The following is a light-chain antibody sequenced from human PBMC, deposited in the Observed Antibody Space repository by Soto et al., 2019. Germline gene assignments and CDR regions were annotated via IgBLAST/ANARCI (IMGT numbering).Light chain of an antibody. CDR3: QQYNNWLPIT. J-gene: IGKJ5*01. CDR2: DVS. Sequence: ERVLTQSPATRSVSPGGRPTRSCSASRSARISLGWYQQKPGQAPRLLIYDVSTRATGVPARFSGSGSGTEFTLTISSPQSEDFAVYYCQQYNNWLPITFGQGTRLEI. V-gene: IGKV3-15*01. CDR1: RSARIS.